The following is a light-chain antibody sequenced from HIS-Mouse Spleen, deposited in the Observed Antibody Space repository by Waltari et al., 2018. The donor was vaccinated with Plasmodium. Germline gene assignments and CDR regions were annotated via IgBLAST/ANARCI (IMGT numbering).Light chain of an antibody. Sequence: DIQMTMSPSSVSASVGDRVNITCRASQCISSWLAWYQQKPGKAPKLLIYAASSLQSGVPSRFSGSGSGTDFTLTISSLQPEDFATYYCQQANSFPPSITFGQGTRLEIK. CDR3: QQANSFPPSIT. J-gene: IGKJ5*01. CDR1: QCISSW. CDR2: AAS. V-gene: IGKV1-12*01.